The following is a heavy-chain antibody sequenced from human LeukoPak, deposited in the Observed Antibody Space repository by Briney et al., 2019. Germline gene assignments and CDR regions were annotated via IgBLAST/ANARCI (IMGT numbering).Heavy chain of an antibody. D-gene: IGHD1-26*01. V-gene: IGHV4-59*01. J-gene: IGHJ3*02. CDR2: IYYSGST. CDR1: GGSISSYY. CDR3: ARDRVGGATAAFDI. Sequence: SETLSLTCTVSGGSISSYYWSWIRQPPGKGLEWIGYIYYSGSTNYNPSLKSRVTISVDRSKNQFSLKLSSVTAADTAVYYCARDRVGGATAAFDIWGQGTMVTASS.